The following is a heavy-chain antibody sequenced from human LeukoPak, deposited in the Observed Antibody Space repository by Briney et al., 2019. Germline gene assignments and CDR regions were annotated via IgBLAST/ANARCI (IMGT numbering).Heavy chain of an antibody. J-gene: IGHJ4*02. CDR2: FDPEDGET. CDR3: ATPIPYSNGWWVLDY. D-gene: IGHD6-19*01. Sequence: ASVKVSCKVSGYTLTELSMHWVRQAPGKGLEWMGGFDPEDGETIYAQKFQGRVTMTEDTSTDTAYMELSSLRSEDTAVYYCATPIPYSNGWWVLDYWGQGTLVTVSS. CDR1: GYTLTELS. V-gene: IGHV1-24*01.